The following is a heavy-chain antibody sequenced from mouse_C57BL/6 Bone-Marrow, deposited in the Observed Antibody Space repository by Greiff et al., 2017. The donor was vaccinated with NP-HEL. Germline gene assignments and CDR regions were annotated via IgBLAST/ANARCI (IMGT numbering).Heavy chain of an antibody. CDR3: ARRVRWLPYYFGY. D-gene: IGHD2-3*01. CDR1: GYTFTDYN. V-gene: IGHV1-22*01. J-gene: IGHJ2*01. CDR2: INPNNGGT. Sequence: VQLQQSGPELVKPGASVKMSCKASGYTFTDYNMHWVKQSHGKSLEWIGYINPNNGGTSYNQKFKGKATLTVNKSSSTAYMELRRLTSEDSAVYYFARRVRWLPYYFGYWGQGTTLTVSS.